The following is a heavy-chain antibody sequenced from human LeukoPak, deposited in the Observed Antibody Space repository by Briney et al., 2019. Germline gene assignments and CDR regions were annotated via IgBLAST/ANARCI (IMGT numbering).Heavy chain of an antibody. Sequence: SETLSLTCTVSGGSISSSSYYWSWIRQPAGKGLEWIGRIYTSGSTNYNPSLKSRVTMSVDSSKNQFSLNLTSVTAADTAVYYCAREYYYDSTISDWFDPWGQGTLVTVSS. V-gene: IGHV4-61*02. CDR2: IYTSGST. J-gene: IGHJ5*02. D-gene: IGHD3-22*01. CDR3: AREYYYDSTISDWFDP. CDR1: GGSISSSSYY.